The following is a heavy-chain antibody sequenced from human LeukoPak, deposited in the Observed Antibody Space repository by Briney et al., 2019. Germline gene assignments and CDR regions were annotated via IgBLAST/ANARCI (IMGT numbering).Heavy chain of an antibody. J-gene: IGHJ4*02. CDR1: GFTFSNYA. CDR2: INGSGGRT. Sequence: GGSLRLSCAASGFTFSNYAMSWVRQAPGKGLEWVSSINGSGGRTYYADSVKGRFTISRDNSKNALYLQMNSLRAEDTAVYYCAIGPGGLFDYWGQGTLVTVSS. V-gene: IGHV3-23*01. CDR3: AIGPGGLFDY. D-gene: IGHD4-23*01.